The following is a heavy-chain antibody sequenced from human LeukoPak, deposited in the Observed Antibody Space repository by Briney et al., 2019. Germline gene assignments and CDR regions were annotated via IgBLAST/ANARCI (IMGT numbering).Heavy chain of an antibody. J-gene: IGHJ4*02. V-gene: IGHV1-69*13. CDR1: GGGFGNYG. CDR2: VIPIFGSS. CDR3: ARDHNKYSSSWYRLHRPYYFDY. Sequence: SVKVSCKASGGGFGNYGITWVRQAPGQGLEWVGGVIPIFGSSNYAPKFQGRVTITADESTSTAYMELSSLRSEDTAVYYCARDHNKYSSSWYRLHRPYYFDYWGQGTLVTVSS. D-gene: IGHD6-13*01.